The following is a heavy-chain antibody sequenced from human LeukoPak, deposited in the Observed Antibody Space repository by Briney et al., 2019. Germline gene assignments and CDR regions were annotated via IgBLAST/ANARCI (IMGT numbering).Heavy chain of an antibody. CDR1: GGSISGYY. CDR3: ARQDSKVGAYTGPYHFDY. D-gene: IGHD1-26*01. V-gene: IGHV4-4*07. Sequence: SETLSLTCTVSGGSISGYYWNWIRQPAGKGLEWIGRIYTSGSTHDNPSLKSRVTMSVDTSKNQVSLKVSSVTAADTAVYYCARQDSKVGAYTGPYHFDYWGQGTLVTVSS. CDR2: IYTSGST. J-gene: IGHJ4*02.